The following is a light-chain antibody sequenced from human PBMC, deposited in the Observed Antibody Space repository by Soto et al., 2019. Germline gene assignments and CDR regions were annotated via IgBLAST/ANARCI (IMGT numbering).Light chain of an antibody. CDR1: QSVSSSS. J-gene: IGKJ5*01. CDR3: QQRSNSIT. V-gene: IGKV3D-20*02. CDR2: GAS. Sequence: EIVLTQSPGTLSLSPGERATLSCRASQSVSSSSLAWYQQKPGQAPRLLIDGASSRATGIPDRFSGSGSGTEFTPTISILEPEDFADYYCQQRSNSITFGQGTQLDIK.